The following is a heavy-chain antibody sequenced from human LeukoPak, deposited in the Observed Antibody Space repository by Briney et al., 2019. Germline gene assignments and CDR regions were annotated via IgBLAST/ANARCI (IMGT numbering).Heavy chain of an antibody. CDR2: IYSGGST. V-gene: IGHV3-53*01. CDR3: ASVGNVETDY. CDR1: GFTVSSNY. Sequence: PGGSLRLSCAASGFTVSSNYMSWVRQAPGKGLEWVSVIYSGGSTYYADSVKGRFTISRDNAKNSLFLQMNSLRAEDTAVYYCASVGNVETDYWGQGTLVTVSS. D-gene: IGHD5-24*01. J-gene: IGHJ4*02.